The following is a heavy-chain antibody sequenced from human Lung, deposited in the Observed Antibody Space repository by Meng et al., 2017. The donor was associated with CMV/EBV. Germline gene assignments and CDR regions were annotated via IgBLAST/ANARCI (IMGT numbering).Heavy chain of an antibody. J-gene: IGHJ4*02. D-gene: IGHD3-22*01. V-gene: IGHV4-4*02. CDR1: GGSISTRSKW. Sequence: GFSGGSISTRSKWWTWVRQPPRSGLEWIGEVNDSGTTNYNPSLKSRVIMSVDTSNNQFFLELASVTAADTAIYYCARFDSSGYSFDRWGQGTLVTVSS. CDR2: VNDSGTT. CDR3: ARFDSSGYSFDR.